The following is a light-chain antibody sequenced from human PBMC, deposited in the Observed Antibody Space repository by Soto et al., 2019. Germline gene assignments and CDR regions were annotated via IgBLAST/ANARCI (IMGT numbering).Light chain of an antibody. CDR1: GSNIGAGYD. V-gene: IGLV1-51*01. J-gene: IGLJ1*01. Sequence: QSVLTQPPSVSGAPGQRVTISCTGSGSNIGAGYDVHWYQQLPGAAPKLLIYDDDKRPSGIPDRFSGSKSGTSATLGITGFRTGDEADYYCGSWDSSLSAYVFGTGTKVTVL. CDR3: GSWDSSLSAYV. CDR2: DDD.